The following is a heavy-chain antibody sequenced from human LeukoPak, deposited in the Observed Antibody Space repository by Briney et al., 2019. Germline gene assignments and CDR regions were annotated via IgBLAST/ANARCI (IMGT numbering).Heavy chain of an antibody. Sequence: GASVKVSCKASGYTFTSDDINWVRQATGQGLEWMGWMNPHSGNTGYAQKFQGRVTITRNTSISTAYMEVSSLRSEDTAVYYCARVHRRCSSTSCYRAAWFDPWGQGTLVTVSS. J-gene: IGHJ5*02. V-gene: IGHV1-8*03. CDR2: MNPHSGNT. CDR3: ARVHRRCSSTSCYRAAWFDP. CDR1: GYTFTSDD. D-gene: IGHD2-2*01.